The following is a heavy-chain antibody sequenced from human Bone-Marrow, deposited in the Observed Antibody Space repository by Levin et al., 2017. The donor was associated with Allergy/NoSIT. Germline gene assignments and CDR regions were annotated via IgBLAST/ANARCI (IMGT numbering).Heavy chain of an antibody. CDR2: ISSNDEK. D-gene: IGHD3-10*01. V-gene: IGHV2-26*01. CDR3: VRRRHDVSAIYYNRRKPHYHFDS. CDR1: GFSLSDAKMG. J-gene: IGHJ4*02. Sequence: KGSGPTLVKPTETLTLTCTVSGFSLSDAKMGVSWIRQPPGKALEWLAHISSNDEKSYSTSLKSRLTILKDTSRSQVVLNMTNMDPVDTATYYCVRRRHDVSAIYYNRRKPHYHFDSWGQGTLVTVSS.